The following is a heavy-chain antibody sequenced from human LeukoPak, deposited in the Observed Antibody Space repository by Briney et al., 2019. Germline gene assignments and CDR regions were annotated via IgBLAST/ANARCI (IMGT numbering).Heavy chain of an antibody. CDR3: GSFGYCSGGSCYRWFDP. CDR1: GFIYSDYE. D-gene: IGHD2-15*01. Sequence: PGGSLRLSCAASGFIYSDYEMIWVRQAPGKGLEWLSYISSSGGTIYYADSVKGRFTISRDNDENSLYLQMNSLRAEDTGVYYCGSFGYCSGGSCYRWFDPWGQGTLVTVSS. J-gene: IGHJ5*02. V-gene: IGHV3-48*03. CDR2: ISSSGGTI.